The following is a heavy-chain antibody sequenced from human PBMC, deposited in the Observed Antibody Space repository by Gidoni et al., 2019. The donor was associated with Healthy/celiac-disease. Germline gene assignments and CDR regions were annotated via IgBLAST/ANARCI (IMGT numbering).Heavy chain of an antibody. D-gene: IGHD6-13*01. V-gene: IGHV3-21*01. CDR1: GFTFRSYS. CDR2: SSSSISYI. CDR3: ARDEWSSTNWFDP. Sequence: EVQLVESGGGLVKPGGSLRLSCAASGFTFRSYSMNWFRQAPGKGLEWFSSSSSSISYIYYADSVKGRFTISRDNAKNSLYLQMNSLRAEDTAVYYCARDEWSSTNWFDPWGQGTLVTVSS. J-gene: IGHJ5*02.